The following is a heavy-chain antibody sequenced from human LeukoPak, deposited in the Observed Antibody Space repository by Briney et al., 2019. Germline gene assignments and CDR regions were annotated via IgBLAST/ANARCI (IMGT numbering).Heavy chain of an antibody. CDR1: GGSFSGYY. J-gene: IGHJ5*02. CDR2: INHSGST. V-gene: IGHV4-34*01. D-gene: IGHD2-2*01. Sequence: SETLSLTCAVYGGSFSGYYWSWIRQPPGKGLEWIGEINHSGSTNYNPSLKSRVTISVDTSKNQFSLKLSSVTAADTAVYYCARLSGGSWDIVVVPAAEGHSWFDPWGQGTLVTVSS. CDR3: ARLSGGSWDIVVVPAAEGHSWFDP.